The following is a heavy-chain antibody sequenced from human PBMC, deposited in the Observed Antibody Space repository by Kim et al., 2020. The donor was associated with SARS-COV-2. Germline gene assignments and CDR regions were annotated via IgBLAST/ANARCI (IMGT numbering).Heavy chain of an antibody. CDR2: IYTSGST. D-gene: IGHD3-10*01. Sequence: SETLSLTCTVSGGSISSGSYYWSWIRQPAGKGLEWIGRIYTSGSTNYNPSLKSRVTISVDTSKNQFSLKLSSVTAADTAVYYCASRSITMAYDAFDIWGQGTMVTVSS. CDR1: GGSISSGSYY. V-gene: IGHV4-61*02. CDR3: ASRSITMAYDAFDI. J-gene: IGHJ3*02.